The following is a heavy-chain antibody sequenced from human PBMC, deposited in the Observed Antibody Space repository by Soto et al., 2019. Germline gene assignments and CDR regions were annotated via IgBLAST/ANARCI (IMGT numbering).Heavy chain of an antibody. CDR2: IWYDARNK. D-gene: IGHD3-22*01. CDR1: GFTFRSYN. Sequence: GGSLRLSCAASGFTFRSYNMHWVRQAPGEGLEWVAVIWYDARNKYYADSVKGRFTISRDNSKNTLYQQMNSLRAEDTAVYYCARAYYDSSGYSAFDIWGQGTMVTVSS. J-gene: IGHJ3*02. V-gene: IGHV3-33*01. CDR3: ARAYYDSSGYSAFDI.